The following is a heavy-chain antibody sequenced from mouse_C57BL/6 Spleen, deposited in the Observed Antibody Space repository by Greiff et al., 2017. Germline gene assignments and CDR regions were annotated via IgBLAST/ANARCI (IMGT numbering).Heavy chain of an antibody. V-gene: IGHV1-59*01. J-gene: IGHJ3*01. CDR2: IDPSDSYT. CDR3: AREGDGYPY. Sequence: QVQLQQPGAELVRPGTSVKLSCKASGYTFTSYWMHWVKQRPGQGLEWIGVIDPSDSYTTYNQKFKGKATLTVDTSSSTAYMQLSSLTSEDSAVYYCAREGDGYPYWGQGTLVTVSA. CDR1: GYTFTSYW. D-gene: IGHD2-3*01.